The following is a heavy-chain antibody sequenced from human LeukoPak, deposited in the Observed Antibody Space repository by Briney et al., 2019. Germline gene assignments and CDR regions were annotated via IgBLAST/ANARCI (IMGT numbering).Heavy chain of an antibody. V-gene: IGHV4-59*01. CDR3: ARGRNYYDSSGYNN. CDR1: GGSISSYY. CDR2: IYYSGST. D-gene: IGHD3-22*01. J-gene: IGHJ4*02. Sequence: SETLSLTCTVSGGSISSYYWSWIRQPPGKGLEWIGYIYYSGSTNYNPSLKSRVTISVDTSKNQFSLKLGSVTAADTAVYYCARGRNYYDSSGYNNWGQGTLVTVSS.